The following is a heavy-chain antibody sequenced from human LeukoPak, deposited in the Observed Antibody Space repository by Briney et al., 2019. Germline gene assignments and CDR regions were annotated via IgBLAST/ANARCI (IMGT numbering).Heavy chain of an antibody. CDR3: ARVQDGSSWYEYFQH. J-gene: IGHJ1*01. CDR2: ISGSGSST. V-gene: IGHV3-23*01. CDR1: GFTFSSYA. D-gene: IGHD6-13*01. Sequence: GGSLRLSCAASGFTFSSYAMSWVRQAPGKGLEWVSAISGSGSSTYYADSVKGRFTISRDNSKNTLYLQMNSLRAEDTAVYYCARVQDGSSWYEYFQHWGQGTLVTVSS.